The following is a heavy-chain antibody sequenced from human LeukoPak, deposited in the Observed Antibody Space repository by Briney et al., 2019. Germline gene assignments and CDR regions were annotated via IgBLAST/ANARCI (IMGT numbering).Heavy chain of an antibody. CDR1: GFTFSSYA. D-gene: IGHD2-8*01. Sequence: GGSLSLSCAASGFTFSSYAMHWVRQAPGKGLEWVAVISYDGNNKYYADSVKGRFTISRDNSKNTLFLQMNSLRAEDTAVYYCARGPQIVLMVYAISGEIDYWGQGTLVTVSS. V-gene: IGHV3-30*04. J-gene: IGHJ4*02. CDR3: ARGPQIVLMVYAISGEIDY. CDR2: ISYDGNNK.